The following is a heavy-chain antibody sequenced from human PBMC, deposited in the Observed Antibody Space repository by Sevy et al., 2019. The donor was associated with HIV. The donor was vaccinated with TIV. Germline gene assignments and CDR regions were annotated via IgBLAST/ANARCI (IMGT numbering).Heavy chain of an antibody. CDR2: IIPILGTG. CDR3: ARGGGNGWYYFDY. Sequence: ASVKVSCKASGGTFSRYGISWVRQAPGQGLEWLGGIIPILGTGNYAQKFQGRVTITADESTKTAYMELSSLRSEDTAVYYCARGGGNGWYYFDYWGQETLVTVSS. V-gene: IGHV1-69*13. J-gene: IGHJ4*02. D-gene: IGHD6-19*01. CDR1: GGTFSRYG.